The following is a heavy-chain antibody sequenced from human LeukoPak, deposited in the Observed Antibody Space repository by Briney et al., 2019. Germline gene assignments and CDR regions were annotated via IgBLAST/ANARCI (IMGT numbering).Heavy chain of an antibody. J-gene: IGHJ4*02. CDR2: INHSGST. CDR3: ARQLAVAAYFDY. CDR1: GGSFSGYY. D-gene: IGHD6-19*01. Sequence: PSETLSLTCAVYGGSFSGYYWSWIRQPPGKGLEWIGEINHSGSTNYKSSLKSRVTMSVDTSKNQFSLKLNSVTAADTAVYYCARQLAVAAYFDYWGQGMLVTVSS. V-gene: IGHV4-34*01.